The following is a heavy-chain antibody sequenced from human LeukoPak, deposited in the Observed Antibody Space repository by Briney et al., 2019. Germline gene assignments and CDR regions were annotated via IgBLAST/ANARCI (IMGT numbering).Heavy chain of an antibody. J-gene: IGHJ4*02. CDR3: ARGQGIDY. CDR1: GFTFSGYW. CDR2: IKQDGSEK. Sequence: GGSLRLSCAASGFTFSGYWMTWVRQAPGKGLEWVANIKQDGSEKYYVDSVKGRFTISRDNAQNSLYLQMSSLRAEDTAVYYCARGQGIDYWGQGTLVTVSS. V-gene: IGHV3-7*03.